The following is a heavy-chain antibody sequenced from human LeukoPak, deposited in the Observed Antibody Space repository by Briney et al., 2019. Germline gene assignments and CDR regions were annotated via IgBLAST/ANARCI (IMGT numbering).Heavy chain of an antibody. V-gene: IGHV3-21*01. Sequence: PGGSLRLSCAASGLTFSTYTMNWVRQAPGKGLEWVSSISGSSSYIYYADSVKGRFTISRDNAKNSLYLQMNSLRAEDTAVYYCARGKQDDFWSGYPYNWFDPWGQGTLVTVSS. CDR3: ARGKQDDFWSGYPYNWFDP. D-gene: IGHD3-3*01. J-gene: IGHJ5*02. CDR2: ISGSSSYI. CDR1: GLTFSTYT.